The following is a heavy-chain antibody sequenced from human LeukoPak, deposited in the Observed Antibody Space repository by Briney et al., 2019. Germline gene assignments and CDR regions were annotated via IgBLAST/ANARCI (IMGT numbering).Heavy chain of an antibody. Sequence: KTSQTLSLTCAVYGGSFSGYYWSWIRQPPRKGLEWIGEINHSGSTNYNPSLKSRVTISVDTSKNQFSLKLRSVPAADTAVYYCASSPRGLRYFVFSGMDVWGKGTTVTVSS. CDR2: INHSGST. J-gene: IGHJ6*04. D-gene: IGHD3-9*01. CDR1: GGSFSGYY. CDR3: ASSPRGLRYFVFSGMDV. V-gene: IGHV4-34*01.